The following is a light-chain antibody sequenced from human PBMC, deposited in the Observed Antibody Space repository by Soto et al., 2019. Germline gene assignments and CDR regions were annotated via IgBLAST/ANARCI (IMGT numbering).Light chain of an antibody. CDR1: QSVSSSY. J-gene: IGKJ1*01. CDR3: QQYGSSPWT. CDR2: GAS. Sequence: ESVLTQSPGTLSLSPGERATLSCRASQSVSSSYLAWYQQKPGQAPRLLIYGASSRATGIPDRFSGSGSGTDFPLTVSRLEPEDFAVYYCQQYGSSPWTFGQGTKVEI. V-gene: IGKV3-20*01.